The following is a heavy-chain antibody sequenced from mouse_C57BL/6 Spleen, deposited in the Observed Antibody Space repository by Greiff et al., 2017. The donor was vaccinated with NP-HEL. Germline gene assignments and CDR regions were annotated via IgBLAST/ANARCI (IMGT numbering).Heavy chain of an antibody. CDR2: IWSGGST. Sequence: QVQLQQSGPGLVQPSQSLSITCTVSGFSLTSYGVHWVRQSPGKGLEWLGVIWSGGSTDYNAAFISRLSISKDNSKSQVFFKMNSLQADDTAIYYCARYLQTGEDAMDYWGQGTSVTVSS. D-gene: IGHD4-1*01. J-gene: IGHJ4*01. CDR1: GFSLTSYG. CDR3: ARYLQTGEDAMDY. V-gene: IGHV2-2*01.